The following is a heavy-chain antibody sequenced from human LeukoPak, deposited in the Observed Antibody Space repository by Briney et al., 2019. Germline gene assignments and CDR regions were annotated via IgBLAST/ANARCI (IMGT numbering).Heavy chain of an antibody. CDR2: IYSGGST. Sequence: GGSLRLSCAASGFTVSSNYMSWVRQAPGKGLEWVSVIYSGGSTYYADSVKGRFTISRDNSKNTLYLQMNSLRAEDTAVYYCANTGLFGNYYGMDVWGQGTTVTVSS. CDR1: GFTVSSNY. J-gene: IGHJ6*02. V-gene: IGHV3-53*01. D-gene: IGHD2-8*02. CDR3: ANTGLFGNYYGMDV.